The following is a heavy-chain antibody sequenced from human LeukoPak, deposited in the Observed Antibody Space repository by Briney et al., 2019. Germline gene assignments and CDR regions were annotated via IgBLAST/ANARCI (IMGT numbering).Heavy chain of an antibody. J-gene: IGHJ4*02. Sequence: GGSLRLSCAASGFTFSSYGMHWVRQAPGKGLEWVAFIRYDGSNKYYADSVKGRFTISRDNSKNTLYLQMNSLRAEDTAVYYCAKDLYCSGGSCYVGNIYFDYWGQGTLVTVSS. CDR3: AKDLYCSGGSCYVGNIYFDY. V-gene: IGHV3-30*02. CDR1: GFTFSSYG. CDR2: IRYDGSNK. D-gene: IGHD2-15*01.